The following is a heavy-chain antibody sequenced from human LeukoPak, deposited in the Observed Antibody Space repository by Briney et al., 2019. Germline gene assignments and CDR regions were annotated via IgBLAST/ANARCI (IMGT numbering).Heavy chain of an antibody. D-gene: IGHD6-19*01. J-gene: IGHJ4*02. Sequence: GGSLRLSCAASGFTLSDYNMRWIRQAPGKWLEWVSSISRSGSTKYYADSVKGRFTISRDNAKNTVYLQMDSLRPEDTAVYYCAKEPRTGAVSGIFYFDYWGQGTLLTVSS. CDR3: AKEPRTGAVSGIFYFDY. V-gene: IGHV3-11*04. CDR2: ISRSGSTK. CDR1: GFTLSDYN.